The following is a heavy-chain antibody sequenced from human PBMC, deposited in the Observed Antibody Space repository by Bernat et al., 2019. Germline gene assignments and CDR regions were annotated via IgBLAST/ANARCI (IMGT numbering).Heavy chain of an antibody. CDR3: ARVPPRMTQLGYDY. CDR2: ISANNGDT. Sequence: QVRLVQSGAEVKEPGASVKVSCRTSGYIFTNYGITWVRQGPGPGLEWVGWISANNGDTNYAQEFKGRVTMTIDTSTSTAYMDLRSLLFDDTAVYYCARVPPRMTQLGYDYWGQGTLVTVPA. CDR1: GYIFTNYG. D-gene: IGHD1-1*01. J-gene: IGHJ4*02. V-gene: IGHV1-18*01.